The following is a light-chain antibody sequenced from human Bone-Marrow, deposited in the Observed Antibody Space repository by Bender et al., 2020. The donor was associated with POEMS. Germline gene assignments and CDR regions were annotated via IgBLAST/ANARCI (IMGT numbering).Light chain of an antibody. CDR1: SSDIGHYDF. V-gene: IGLV2-14*03. CDR3: AVFAVSSTL. CDR2: GVV. Sequence: QSALTQPASVSGSPGQSITISCIGTSSDIGHYDFVSWYQQFPGKGPKLLIYGVVNRPSGTSHRFSGSRSGNTAFLTISGLRAEDEADYYCAVFAVSSTLFGGGTKLTVL. J-gene: IGLJ2*01.